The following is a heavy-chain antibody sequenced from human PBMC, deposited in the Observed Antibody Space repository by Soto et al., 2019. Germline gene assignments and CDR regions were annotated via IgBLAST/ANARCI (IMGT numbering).Heavy chain of an antibody. J-gene: IGHJ6*02. CDR1: GSTFSSYA. CDR3: ARDRVQYRYGDVEYYYYGMDV. CDR2: IIPIFGTA. Sequence: SVKVSCKASGSTFSSYAISWVRQAPGQGLEWMGGIIPIFGTANYAQKFQGRVTITADESTGTAYMELSSLRSEDTAVYYCARDRVQYRYGDVEYYYYGMDVCGQGTTVTVSS. D-gene: IGHD5-18*01. V-gene: IGHV1-69*13.